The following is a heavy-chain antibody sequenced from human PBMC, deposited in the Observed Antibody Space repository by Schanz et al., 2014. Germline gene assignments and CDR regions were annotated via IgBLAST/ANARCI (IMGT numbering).Heavy chain of an antibody. V-gene: IGHV1-18*01. CDR3: ATMWGYCTATACQILEVLDV. J-gene: IGHJ3*01. Sequence: QVQLVQSGAEVKKPGASVKVSCKASGYTFTSYGITWVRQAPGQGLEWMGWINPNSGDTNYAQKFQGWVTMTRDTSTSTAYMELRSLRSDGTAMYYCATMWGYCTATACQILEVLDVWGQGTMVTVSS. CDR2: INPNSGDT. CDR1: GYTFTSYG. D-gene: IGHD2-8*02.